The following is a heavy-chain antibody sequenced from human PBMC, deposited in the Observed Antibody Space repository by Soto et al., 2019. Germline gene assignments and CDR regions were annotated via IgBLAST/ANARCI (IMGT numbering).Heavy chain of an antibody. CDR1: GFTFSSYA. CDR3: ARKNYYADSGFYDY. Sequence: GGSLRLSCAASGFTFSSYAMHWVRQAPGKGLEWVAVISYDGSYKYYADSVKGRFTISRDNAKNSLYLQMDSLRADDTAVYYCARKNYYADSGFYDYWGQGALVTVSS. J-gene: IGHJ4*02. CDR2: ISYDGSYK. D-gene: IGHD3-22*01. V-gene: IGHV3-30-3*01.